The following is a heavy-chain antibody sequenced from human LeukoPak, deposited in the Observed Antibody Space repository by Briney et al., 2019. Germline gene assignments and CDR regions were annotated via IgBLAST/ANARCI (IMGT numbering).Heavy chain of an antibody. V-gene: IGHV4-34*01. CDR3: ARSRAHPMSQYEAGHRISSFDY. CDR1: GGSFSGYY. D-gene: IGHD6-13*01. CDR2: TNHSGST. J-gene: IGHJ4*02. Sequence: TASETLSLTCAVYGGSFSGYYWSWIRQPPGKGLEWIGETNHSGSTNYNPSLKSRVTISVDTSKNQFSLKLSSVTAADTAVYYCARSRAHPMSQYEAGHRISSFDYWGQGTLVTVSS.